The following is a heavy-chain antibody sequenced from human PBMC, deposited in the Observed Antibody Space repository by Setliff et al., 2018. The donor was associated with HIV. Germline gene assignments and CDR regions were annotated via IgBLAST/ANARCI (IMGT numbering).Heavy chain of an antibody. D-gene: IGHD3-22*01. Sequence: PSETLSLTCTVPGGSINRSNYYWGWIRQPPGKGLEWIGRIYTSGSTNYNPSLKSRVTISVDTSKNQFSLKLSSVTAADTAVYYCARGLSFYDPGGFDYWGQGTLVTVSS. CDR3: ARGLSFYDPGGFDY. CDR2: IYTSGST. CDR1: GGSINRSNYY. V-gene: IGHV4-61*02. J-gene: IGHJ4*02.